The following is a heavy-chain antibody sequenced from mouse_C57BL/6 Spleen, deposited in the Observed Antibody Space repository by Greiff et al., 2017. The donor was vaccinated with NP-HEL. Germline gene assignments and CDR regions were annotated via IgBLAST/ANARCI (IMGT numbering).Heavy chain of an antibody. V-gene: IGHV1-15*01. CDR1: GYTFTDYE. CDR2: IDPETGGT. CDR3: TKSYGNYPLFGY. Sequence: VQLQQSGAELVRPGASVTLSCKASGYTFTDYEMHWVKQTPVHGLEWIGAIDPETGGTAYNQKFKGKAILTADKSSSTAYMELRSLTSEDSAVYYCTKSYGNYPLFGYWGQGTTLTVSS. J-gene: IGHJ2*01. D-gene: IGHD2-10*02.